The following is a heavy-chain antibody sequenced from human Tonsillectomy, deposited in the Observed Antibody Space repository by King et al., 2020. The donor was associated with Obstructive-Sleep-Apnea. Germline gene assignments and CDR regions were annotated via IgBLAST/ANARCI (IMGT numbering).Heavy chain of an antibody. Sequence: QLQESGPGLVKPSETLSLTCTVSGGSISSSSYYWGWIRQPPGKGLEWIGSIYYSGSTYYNPSLKGRVTISVDTSKNQFSLKLSSVTAADTAVYYCARDGHNGSGSYYKGRIDYWGQGTLVTVSS. J-gene: IGHJ4*02. CDR1: GGSISSSSYY. CDR3: ARDGHNGSGSYYKGRIDY. CDR2: IYYSGST. V-gene: IGHV4-39*07. D-gene: IGHD3-10*01.